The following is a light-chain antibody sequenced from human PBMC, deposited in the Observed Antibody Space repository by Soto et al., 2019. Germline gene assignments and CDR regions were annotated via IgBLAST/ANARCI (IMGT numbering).Light chain of an antibody. J-gene: IGKJ1*01. CDR1: QSVLYTSNNKNY. V-gene: IGKV4-1*01. Sequence: DIVMTQSPDSLAVSLGERATINCKSSQSVLYTSNNKNYLAWYQQKPGQPPKLLIYWSSTPESGVPDRFSGSGSGTDFTLTISSLQAEDVAVYYCQKYYSTPRTFGQGTKVEIK. CDR2: WSS. CDR3: QKYYSTPRT.